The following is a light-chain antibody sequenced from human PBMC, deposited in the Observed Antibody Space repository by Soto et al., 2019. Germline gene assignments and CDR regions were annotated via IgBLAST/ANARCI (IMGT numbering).Light chain of an antibody. V-gene: IGKV3-11*01. J-gene: IGKJ4*01. CDR3: QHRFSWPLT. CDR2: DAS. CDR1: QSVSIF. Sequence: EIVLTQSPATLSLSPGERATLSCRASQSVSIFFAWYQQKGGQAPRLLIYDASKRATGIPARFSGSGSGTDFTLTISSLEPEDFAGYYCQHRFSWPLTFGGGTTIEIK.